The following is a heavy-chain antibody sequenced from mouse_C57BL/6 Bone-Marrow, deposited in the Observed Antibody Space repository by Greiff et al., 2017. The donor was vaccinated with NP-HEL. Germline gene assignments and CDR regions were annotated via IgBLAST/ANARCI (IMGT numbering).Heavy chain of an antibody. CDR2: IWSGGST. V-gene: IGHV2-2*01. Sequence: VQGVESGPGLVQPSQCLSITCTVSGFSLTSYGVHWVRQSPGKGLEWLGVIWSGGSTDYNAAFISRLSISKDNSKSQVFFKMNSLQADDTAIYYCAEGGYGQRYWGQGTLVTVSA. D-gene: IGHD2-2*01. CDR3: AEGGYGQRY. J-gene: IGHJ3*01. CDR1: GFSLTSYG.